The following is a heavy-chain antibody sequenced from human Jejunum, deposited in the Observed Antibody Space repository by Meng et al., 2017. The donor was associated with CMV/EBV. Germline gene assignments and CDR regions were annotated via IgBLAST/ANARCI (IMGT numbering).Heavy chain of an antibody. Sequence: SGYTYTNSYMHWVRQAPGQGPEWMGWINPNSGDTTYAQQFQGRVTMTRDTSISTAYMELSSLRSDDTAVYYCATSSSGFDFWTDYWGQGTLVTVSS. CDR1: GYTYTNSY. CDR2: INPNSGDT. J-gene: IGHJ4*02. D-gene: IGHD5-12*01. CDR3: ATSSSGFDFWTDY. V-gene: IGHV1-2*02.